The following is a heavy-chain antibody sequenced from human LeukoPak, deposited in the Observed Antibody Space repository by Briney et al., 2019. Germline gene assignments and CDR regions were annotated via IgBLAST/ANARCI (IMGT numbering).Heavy chain of an antibody. J-gene: IGHJ5*02. Sequence: PGASVKVSCKASGYTFTGYYMHWVRQAPGQGLEWMGWINPNSGGTNYAQKFQGRVTMTRDTSISTAYMELSRLRSDDTAVYYCARDKAPGGKRWFDPWGQGALVIVSS. CDR3: ARDKAPGGKRWFDP. V-gene: IGHV1-2*02. D-gene: IGHD4-23*01. CDR2: INPNSGGT. CDR1: GYTFTGYY.